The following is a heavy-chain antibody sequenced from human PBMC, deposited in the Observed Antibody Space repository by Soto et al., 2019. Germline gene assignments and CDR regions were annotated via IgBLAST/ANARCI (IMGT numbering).Heavy chain of an antibody. Sequence: ASVKVSCKASGYTFTSYDINWVRQATGQGLEWMGWMNPNSGNTGYAQKFQGRVTMTRNTSISTAYMELSSLRSEDTAVYYCARAHYDFWSSDSRYYMDVWGKGTTVTVSS. D-gene: IGHD3-3*01. J-gene: IGHJ6*03. CDR1: GYTFTSYD. CDR3: ARAHYDFWSSDSRYYMDV. V-gene: IGHV1-8*01. CDR2: MNPNSGNT.